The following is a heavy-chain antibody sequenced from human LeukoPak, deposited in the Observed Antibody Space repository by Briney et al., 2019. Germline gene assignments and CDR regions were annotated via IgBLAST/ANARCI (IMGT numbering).Heavy chain of an antibody. Sequence: PSGTLSLTCTVSGGSISSYYWSWIRQPPGKGLEWIGNIDYSRDTNYNPSLRSRVTILVDKSRNQFSLKLNSVTAADTAVYYCARNGPHYYDKSGYLDSWGQGTLVTVSS. CDR2: IDYSRDT. J-gene: IGHJ4*02. CDR3: ARNGPHYYDKSGYLDS. V-gene: IGHV4-59*03. CDR1: GGSISSYY. D-gene: IGHD3-22*01.